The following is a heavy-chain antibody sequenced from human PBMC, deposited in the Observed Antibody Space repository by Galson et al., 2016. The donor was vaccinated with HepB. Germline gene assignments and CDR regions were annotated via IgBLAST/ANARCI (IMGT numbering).Heavy chain of an antibody. CDR1: GFTFSSYA. CDR3: AKDGYGVILWLREFGNWFDH. V-gene: IGHV3-23*01. CDR2: ISSSGGST. Sequence: SLRLSCAASGFTFSSYAMSWVRQAPGKGLEWVSAISSSGGSTYYADSVKGRFTISRDNSKNTLSLQMNSLTAEDTAVYYCAKDGYGVILWLREFGNWFDHWGQGTLATVSS. J-gene: IGHJ5*02. D-gene: IGHD3-10*01.